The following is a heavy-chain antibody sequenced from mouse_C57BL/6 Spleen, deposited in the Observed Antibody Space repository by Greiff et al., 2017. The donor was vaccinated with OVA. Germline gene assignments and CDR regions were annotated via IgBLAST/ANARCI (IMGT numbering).Heavy chain of an antibody. CDR3: ARSSPVVEGAMDY. D-gene: IGHD1-1*01. V-gene: IGHV1-81*01. Sequence: QVQLQQPGAELVKPGASVKLSCKASGYTFTSYGISWVKQRTGQGLEWIGEIYPRSGNTYYNEKFKGKATLTADKSSSTAYMELRSLTSEDSAVYFCARSSPVVEGAMDYWGQGTSVTVSS. CDR2: IYPRSGNT. CDR1: GYTFTSYG. J-gene: IGHJ4*01.